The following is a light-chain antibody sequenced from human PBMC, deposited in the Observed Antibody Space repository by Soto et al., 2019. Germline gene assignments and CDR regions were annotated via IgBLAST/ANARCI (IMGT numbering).Light chain of an antibody. V-gene: IGKV1-12*01. Sequence: DIQMTQSPSSVSASVGDRVTITCRASQGISSYLAWYQQKPGKAPNLLIYAASSLHSGVPSRFGGSGSGTEFTLTISSLQPEDFATYYCQQGNSFPLTFGGGTKVEMK. CDR2: AAS. CDR1: QGISSY. CDR3: QQGNSFPLT. J-gene: IGKJ4*01.